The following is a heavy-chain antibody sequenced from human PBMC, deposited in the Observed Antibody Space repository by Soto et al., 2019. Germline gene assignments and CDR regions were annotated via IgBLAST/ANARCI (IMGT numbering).Heavy chain of an antibody. CDR1: GFTFSSYS. CDR2: ISSSSSTI. Sequence: GGSLRLSCAASGFTFSSYSMNWVRQAPGKGLEWVSYISSSSSTIYYADSVKGRFTISRDNAKNSLYLQMNSLRDEDTAVYYCARFFRLFKEEAGYYYKGRDVWGKGTTAPVS. D-gene: IGHD3-16*01. CDR3: ARFFRLFKEEAGYYYKGRDV. V-gene: IGHV3-48*02. J-gene: IGHJ6*04.